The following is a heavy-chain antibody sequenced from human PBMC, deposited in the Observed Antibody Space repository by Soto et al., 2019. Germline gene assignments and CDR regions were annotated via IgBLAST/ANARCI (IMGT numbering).Heavy chain of an antibody. V-gene: IGHV1-2*04. Sequence: QVQLVQSGAEVKKPGASVKVSCKASGYTFTGYYMHWVRQAPGQGLEWMGWVNPNSGGTNYAQKFQGWVTMTRDTTISPGYMELSRLRSDDTAVYYCARDQGGSYYHYYSGMDVWGQGTTVTVSS. D-gene: IGHD1-26*01. CDR3: ARDQGGSYYHYYSGMDV. CDR1: GYTFTGYY. CDR2: VNPNSGGT. J-gene: IGHJ6*02.